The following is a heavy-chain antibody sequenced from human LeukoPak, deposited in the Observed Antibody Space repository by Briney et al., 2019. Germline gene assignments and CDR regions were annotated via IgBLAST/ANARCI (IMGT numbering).Heavy chain of an antibody. D-gene: IGHD6-6*01. V-gene: IGHV1-46*01. CDR1: GYTFTSYY. CDR3: ARDDIIAYSSSSGYFDY. Sequence: ASVKVSCKASGYTFTSYYMHWVRQAPGQGLEWMGLINPSGGSTSYAQKFQGRVTMTRDTSTSTVYMELSSLRSEDTAVYYCARDDIIAYSSSSGYFDYWGQGTLVTVSS. CDR2: INPSGGST. J-gene: IGHJ4*02.